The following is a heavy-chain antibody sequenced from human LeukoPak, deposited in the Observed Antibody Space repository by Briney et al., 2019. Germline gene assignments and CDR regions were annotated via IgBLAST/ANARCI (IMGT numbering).Heavy chain of an antibody. D-gene: IGHD2-8*02. Sequence: GGSPRLSCAGSGFALKSYSLSWVRQAPGKGLEWVSSISSTSAYIYYADSVKGRFTISRDNVDNVVYLQMNSLGAEDTAVYYCARVAVSGPTGWFDSWGQGTLVIVSS. CDR3: ARVAVSGPTGWFDS. CDR2: ISSTSAYI. V-gene: IGHV3-21*01. CDR1: GFALKSYS. J-gene: IGHJ5*01.